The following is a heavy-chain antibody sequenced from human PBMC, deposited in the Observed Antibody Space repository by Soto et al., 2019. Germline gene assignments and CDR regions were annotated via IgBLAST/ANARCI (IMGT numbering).Heavy chain of an antibody. CDR3: AIEVEVHTAVFGA. J-gene: IGHJ5*02. D-gene: IGHD6-13*01. CDR1: GGTFGNFA. V-gene: IGHV1-69*01. Sequence: QLQLVQSGTEVKNPGSSVTVSCKAPGGTFGNFAINWLRQAPGQGLQWMGDISPMFHKANYEQTFQGRVSTTADEPTNTVYMKLSSRRSEDTPIYNCAIEVEVHTAVFGAWGQGNLVTVSS. CDR2: ISPMFHKA.